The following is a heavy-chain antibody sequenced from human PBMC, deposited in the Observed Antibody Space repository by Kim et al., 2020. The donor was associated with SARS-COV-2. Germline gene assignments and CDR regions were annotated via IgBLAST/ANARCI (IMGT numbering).Heavy chain of an antibody. V-gene: IGHV3-43*01. Sequence: KGRFTISRDNSKNSLYLQMNSLRTEDTALYYCAKPHPKMRSSPNEVAFDIWGQGTMVTVSS. D-gene: IGHD6-13*01. J-gene: IGHJ3*02. CDR3: AKPHPKMRSSPNEVAFDI.